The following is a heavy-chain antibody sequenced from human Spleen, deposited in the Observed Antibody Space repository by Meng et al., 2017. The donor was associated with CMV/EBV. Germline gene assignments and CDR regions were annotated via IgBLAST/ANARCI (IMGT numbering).Heavy chain of an antibody. CDR1: EFTFSRYE. J-gene: IGHJ4*02. V-gene: IGHV3-48*03. Sequence: GGSLRLSCAASEFTFSRYEMSWVRQAPGKGLEWVSYISGSGNTMYYGDSVQGRFTISRDNAKNSVYLQMNGLRAEDTAVYYCARVVLSSTRPYFDFWGQGTLVTVSS. CDR3: ARVVLSSTRPYFDF. CDR2: ISGSGNTM. D-gene: IGHD5/OR15-5a*01.